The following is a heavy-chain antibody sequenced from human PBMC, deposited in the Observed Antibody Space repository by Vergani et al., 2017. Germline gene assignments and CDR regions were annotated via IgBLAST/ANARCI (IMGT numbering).Heavy chain of an antibody. CDR3: ARSPNWGIDY. CDR2: IYTSGST. D-gene: IGHD7-27*01. J-gene: IGHJ4*02. V-gene: IGHV4-61*02. Sequence: QVQLQESGPGLVKPSQTLSLTCTVSGGSISSGSYYWSWIRQPAGKGLEWIGRIYTSGSTNYNPSLKSRVTISVDTSKNQFSLKLSFVTAADTAVYYCARSPNWGIDYWGQGTLVTVSS. CDR1: GGSISSGSYY.